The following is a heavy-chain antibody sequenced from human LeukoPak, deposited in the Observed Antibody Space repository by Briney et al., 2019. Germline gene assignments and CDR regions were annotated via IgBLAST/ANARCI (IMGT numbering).Heavy chain of an antibody. CDR1: GGSFSGYY. V-gene: IGHV4-34*01. Sequence: PSETLSLTCAVYGGSFSGYYWSWIRQPPGKELEWIGEINHSGSTNYNPSLKSRVTISVDTSKNQFSLKLSSVTAADTAVYYCARGRRSSRIAVAGTIVYWGQGTLVTVSS. J-gene: IGHJ4*02. D-gene: IGHD6-19*01. CDR2: INHSGST. CDR3: ARGRRSSRIAVAGTIVY.